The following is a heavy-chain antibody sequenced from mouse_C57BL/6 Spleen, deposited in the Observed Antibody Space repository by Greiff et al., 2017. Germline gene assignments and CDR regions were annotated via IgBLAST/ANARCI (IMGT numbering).Heavy chain of an antibody. CDR3: AREDLLWAWFAY. Sequence: EVKLMESVAELVRPGASVKLSCTASGFNIKNTYMHWVKQRPEQGLEWIGRIDPANGNTKYAPKFQGKATITADTSSNTAYLQLSSLTSEDTAIXYCAREDLLWAWFAYWGQGTLVTVSA. V-gene: IGHV14-3*01. CDR1: GFNIKNTY. D-gene: IGHD2-1*01. CDR2: IDPANGNT. J-gene: IGHJ3*01.